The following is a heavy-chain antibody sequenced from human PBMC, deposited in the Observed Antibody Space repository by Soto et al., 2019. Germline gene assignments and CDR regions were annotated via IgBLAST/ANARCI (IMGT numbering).Heavy chain of an antibody. D-gene: IGHD6-6*01. J-gene: IGHJ4*02. CDR3: ARDGASQLRVY. CDR2: IYSGGST. V-gene: IGHV3-66*01. Sequence: GGSLRLSCAASGFTVSSNYMSWVRQAPGKGLEWVSVIYSGGSTYYSDSVKGRFTISRDNSKNTLYLQMNSLRAEDTAVYYCARDGASQLRVYWGQGTLVTVSS. CDR1: GFTVSSNY.